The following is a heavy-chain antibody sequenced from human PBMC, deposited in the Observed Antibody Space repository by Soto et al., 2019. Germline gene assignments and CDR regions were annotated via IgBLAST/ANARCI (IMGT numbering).Heavy chain of an antibody. CDR2: IIHIFGTT. V-gene: IGHV1-69*13. Sequence: ASVKVSCKTSGGTFSSYAISWVRQAPGQGLEWMGGIIHIFGTTNYAQKFQGRVTITADESTSTAYMELSSLRSEDTAVFYCARGKRARDYYYGMDVWGQGTTVTVSS. CDR1: GGTFSSYA. CDR3: ARGKRARDYYYGMDV. J-gene: IGHJ6*02.